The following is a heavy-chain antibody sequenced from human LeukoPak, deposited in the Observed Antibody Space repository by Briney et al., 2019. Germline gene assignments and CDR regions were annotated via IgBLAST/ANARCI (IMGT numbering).Heavy chain of an antibody. V-gene: IGHV1-18*04. CDR2: ISAYNGNT. CDR1: GYTFTGYY. J-gene: IGHJ5*02. D-gene: IGHD3-10*01. CDR3: ARDYERLVRGKKVYNWFDP. Sequence: GASVKVSCKASGYTFTGYYVHWVRQAPGQGLEWMGWISAYNGNTNYAQKLQGRVTMTTDTSTSTAYMELSRLRSDDTAVYYCARDYERLVRGKKVYNWFDPWGQGTLVTVSS.